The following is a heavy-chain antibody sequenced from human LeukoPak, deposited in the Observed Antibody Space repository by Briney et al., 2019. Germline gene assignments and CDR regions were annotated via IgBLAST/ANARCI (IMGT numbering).Heavy chain of an antibody. CDR1: GFTFSSYG. CDR2: ISYDGSNK. CDR3: AKDAVPIAARDVADY. D-gene: IGHD6-6*01. V-gene: IGHV3-30*18. J-gene: IGHJ4*02. Sequence: GGSLRLSCAASGFTFSSYGMHWVRQAPGKGLEWVAVISYDGSNKYYADSVKGRFTISRDNSKNTLYLQMNSLRAEDTAVYYCAKDAVPIAARDVADYWGQGTLVTVSS.